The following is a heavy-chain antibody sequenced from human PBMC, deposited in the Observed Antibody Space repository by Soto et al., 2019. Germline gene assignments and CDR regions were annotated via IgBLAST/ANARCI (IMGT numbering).Heavy chain of an antibody. CDR2: ISYDGSNK. V-gene: IGHV3-30-3*01. Sequence: GGSLRLSCAASGFTFSRYAMHWVRQAPGKGLEWVAVISYDGSNKYYADSVKGRFTISRDNSKNTLYLQMNSLRAEDTAVYYCARDPGMTMATTSVFDYWGQGTLVTVSS. J-gene: IGHJ4*02. CDR3: ARDPGMTMATTSVFDY. CDR1: GFTFSRYA. D-gene: IGHD1-1*01.